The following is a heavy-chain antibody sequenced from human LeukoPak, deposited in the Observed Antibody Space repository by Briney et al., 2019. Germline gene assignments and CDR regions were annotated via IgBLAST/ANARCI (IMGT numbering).Heavy chain of an antibody. CDR2: ISWDGGST. J-gene: IGHJ4*02. V-gene: IGHV3-43*01. Sequence: GGSVRLSCAASVFYFDDYTMNWVRHAPGKGLEWVSLISWDGGSTYYADSVKGRFTISRDNSKNSLYLQMNSLRTEDTALYYCAKEISGGSYPYWGQGTLVTVSS. CDR1: VFYFDDYT. D-gene: IGHD1-26*01. CDR3: AKEISGGSYPY.